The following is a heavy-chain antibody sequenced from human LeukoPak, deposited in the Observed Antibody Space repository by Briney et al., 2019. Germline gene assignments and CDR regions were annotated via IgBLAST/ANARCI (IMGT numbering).Heavy chain of an antibody. CDR2: IYTSGST. CDR1: GDSISSGSYY. D-gene: IGHD3-10*01. CDR3: AVSYYGSGSYYNFPPYYYYYMDV. J-gene: IGHJ6*03. V-gene: IGHV4-61*02. Sequence: PSETLSLTCTVSGDSISSGSYYWSWIRQPAGKGLEWIGRIYTSGSTNYNPSLKSRVTISVDTSKNQFSLKLSSVTAADTAVYYCAVSYYGSGSYYNFPPYYYYYMDVWGKGTTVTVSS.